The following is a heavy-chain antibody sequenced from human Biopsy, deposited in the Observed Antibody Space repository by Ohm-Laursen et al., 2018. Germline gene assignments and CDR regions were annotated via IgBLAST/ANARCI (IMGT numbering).Heavy chain of an antibody. D-gene: IGHD3-3*01. CDR1: GGSIISYY. V-gene: IGHV4-59*01. CDR3: ARTPRDSFWSGSYKRGLWFDP. Sequence: SETLSLTCCVSGGSIISYYWTWIRQPPGKGLEWIGHVYNGGIPNYNPSLKSRVTISKDTSKNQFSLQVNSVTAADTAVYYCARTPRDSFWSGSYKRGLWFDPWGQGTLVIVSS. J-gene: IGHJ5*02. CDR2: VYNGGIP.